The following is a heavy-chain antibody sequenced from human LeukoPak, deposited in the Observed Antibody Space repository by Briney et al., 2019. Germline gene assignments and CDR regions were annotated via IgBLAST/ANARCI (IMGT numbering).Heavy chain of an antibody. V-gene: IGHV3-23*01. CDR2: ISGSGGST. J-gene: IGHJ4*02. Sequence: GGSLRLSCAASGFTFSSYAMSWVRQAPGKGLEWVSAISGSGGSTYYADSVKGRFTSSRDNSKNTLYLQMNSLRAEDTAVYYCAKEACSGGSCYGTVLPGDYWGQGTLVTVSS. D-gene: IGHD2-15*01. CDR1: GFTFSSYA. CDR3: AKEACSGGSCYGTVLPGDY.